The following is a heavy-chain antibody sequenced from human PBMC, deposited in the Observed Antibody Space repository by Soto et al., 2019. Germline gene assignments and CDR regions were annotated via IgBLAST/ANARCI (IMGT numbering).Heavy chain of an antibody. J-gene: IGHJ4*02. Sequence: QVQLVQSGAEVKKPGSSVRVSCKASGGTFRSYAISWVRQAPGQGLEWIGGIIPIFGTANYAQKFQGRLTIIADESTSTAYMDLSSLRSEDTAVYYCARSDYCGGDCYAFLDYWGQGTLVTVSS. CDR3: ARSDYCGGDCYAFLDY. V-gene: IGHV1-69*12. CDR2: IIPIFGTA. D-gene: IGHD2-21*02. CDR1: GGTFRSYA.